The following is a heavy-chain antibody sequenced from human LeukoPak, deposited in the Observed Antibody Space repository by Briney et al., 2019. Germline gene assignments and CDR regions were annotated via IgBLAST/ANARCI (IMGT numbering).Heavy chain of an antibody. CDR3: IVFGDSNH. Sequence: GGSLRLSCAASGFTFSSCAMSWVRQAPGKGLEWVSTIIDSGNSIYYADSVKGRFTISRDTSKNTLYLQINSLRVEDTAVYYCIVFGDSNHWGQGTLVTVSS. D-gene: IGHD4-17*01. CDR1: GFTFSSCA. V-gene: IGHV3-23*01. J-gene: IGHJ5*02. CDR2: IIDSGNSI.